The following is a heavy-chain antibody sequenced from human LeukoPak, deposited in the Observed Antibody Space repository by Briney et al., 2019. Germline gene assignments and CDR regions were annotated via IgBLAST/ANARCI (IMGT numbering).Heavy chain of an antibody. J-gene: IGHJ4*02. D-gene: IGHD6-19*01. CDR2: ISSSSSYI. CDR3: APRGIAVAGFDY. V-gene: IGHV3-21*01. CDR1: GFTFSSYS. Sequence: GSLRLSCAASGFTFSSYSMNWVRQAPGKGLEWVSSISSSSSYIYYADSVKGRFTISRDNAKNSLYLQMNSLRAEDTAVYYCAPRGIAVAGFDYWGQGTLVTVSS.